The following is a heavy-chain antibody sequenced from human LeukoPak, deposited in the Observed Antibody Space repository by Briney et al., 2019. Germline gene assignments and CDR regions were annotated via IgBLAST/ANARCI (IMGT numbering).Heavy chain of an antibody. V-gene: IGHV3-66*01. J-gene: IGHJ4*02. D-gene: IGHD4-17*01. CDR3: ARLNFGDDY. CDR2: IYGSTSA. CDR1: GFTVSSNY. Sequence: GGSLRLSCAASGFTVSSNYINWVRQAPGEGLGWVSLIYGSTSADYADSVKGRFTISRDNSMNTVYLQMNSLRAEDQAVYYCARLNFGDDYWGQGTLVTVSS.